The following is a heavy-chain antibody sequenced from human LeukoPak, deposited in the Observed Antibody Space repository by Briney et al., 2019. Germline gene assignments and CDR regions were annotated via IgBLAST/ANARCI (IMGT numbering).Heavy chain of an antibody. CDR3: ARVGDIVATKHNYYFDY. D-gene: IGHD5-12*01. J-gene: IGHJ4*02. CDR2: IIPIFGTA. CDR1: VCTFSTYA. Sequence: SVKVSCTPSVCTFSTYAISWVRQAPGQGLEWMGGIIPIFGTANYAQKFQGRVMITADESASTAYMELSSLRSEDTAVYYCARVGDIVATKHNYYFDYWGQGTLVTVSS. V-gene: IGHV1-69*13.